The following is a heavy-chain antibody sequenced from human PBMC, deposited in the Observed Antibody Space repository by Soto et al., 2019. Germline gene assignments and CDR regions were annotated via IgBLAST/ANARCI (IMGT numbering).Heavy chain of an antibody. CDR1: GFTFSSYA. Sequence: GGSLRLSCAASGFTFSSYAMSWVRQAPGKGLEWVSAISSSGGSTYYADSVKGRFTISRDNSKNTLYLQMNSLRAEDTAVYYCADYYDSSGYWYAFDIWGQGTMVTV. D-gene: IGHD3-22*01. J-gene: IGHJ3*02. V-gene: IGHV3-23*01. CDR2: ISSSGGST. CDR3: ADYYDSSGYWYAFDI.